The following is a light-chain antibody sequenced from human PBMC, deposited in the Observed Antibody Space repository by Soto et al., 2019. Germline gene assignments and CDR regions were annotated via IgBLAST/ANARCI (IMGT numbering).Light chain of an antibody. V-gene: IGKV1-39*01. Sequence: TQSPSSLSASVGDRVTITCRASQSISSYLNWYQQKPGKAPKFLIYAASSLQSGVPSRFSGSGSGTDFTLTISSLQPEDFATYYCQQSYGTPYTFGQGTKLEIK. CDR2: AAS. CDR3: QQSYGTPYT. J-gene: IGKJ2*01. CDR1: QSISSY.